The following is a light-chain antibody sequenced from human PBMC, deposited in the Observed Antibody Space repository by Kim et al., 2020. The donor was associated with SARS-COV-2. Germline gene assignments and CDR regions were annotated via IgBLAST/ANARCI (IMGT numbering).Light chain of an antibody. CDR2: RAS. Sequence: VSPGERATLSCRASQQIYTYLAWYQQKPGQAPRLLISRASTMATGVPARFSGSGSGTDFTLTIISLQSEDFAVYYCQQYLNWPLTFGQGTKVDIK. J-gene: IGKJ1*01. CDR3: QQYLNWPLT. CDR1: QQIYTY. V-gene: IGKV3-15*01.